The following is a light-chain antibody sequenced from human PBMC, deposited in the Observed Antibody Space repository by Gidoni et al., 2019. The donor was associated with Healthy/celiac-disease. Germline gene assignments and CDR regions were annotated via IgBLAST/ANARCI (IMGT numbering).Light chain of an antibody. CDR1: QSVSSN. J-gene: IGKJ2*01. CDR3: QQYNNWPLYT. CDR2: CAS. V-gene: IGKV3-15*01. Sequence: EIVMTQSPATLSVSPGERAHLSCRASQSVSSNLACYQQKPGQAPMLLIYCASTRATVIPARLSGSGSGTEFTLTISSLQSEDFAVYYCQQYNNWPLYTFGQGTKLEIK.